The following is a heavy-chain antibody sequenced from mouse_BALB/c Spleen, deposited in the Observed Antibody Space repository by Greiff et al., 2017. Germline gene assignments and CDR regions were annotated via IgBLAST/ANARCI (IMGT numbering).Heavy chain of an antibody. J-gene: IGHJ2*01. CDR3: ARWGDVGYFDY. V-gene: IGHV1S81*02. CDR2: INPSNGRT. CDR1: GYTFTSYW. D-gene: IGHD3-3*01. Sequence: QVQLQQPGAELVKPGASVTLSCKASGYTFTSYWMHWVKQRPGQGLEWIGEINPSNGRTNYNEKFKSKATLTVDKSSSTAYMQLSSLTSEDSAVYYCARWGDVGYFDYWGQGTTLTVSS.